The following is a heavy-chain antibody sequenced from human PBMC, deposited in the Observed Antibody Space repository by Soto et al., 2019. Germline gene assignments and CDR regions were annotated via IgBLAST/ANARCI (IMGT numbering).Heavy chain of an antibody. V-gene: IGHV3-23*01. D-gene: IGHD2-15*01. J-gene: IGHJ6*02. CDR3: AKDIVVVVAATPGMDV. Sequence: EVQLLESGGGLVQPGGSLRLSCAACGFTFSSYAMSWVRQAPGKGLEWVSAISGSGGSTYYADSVKGRFTISRDNSKNTLYLQMNSLRAEDTAVYYCAKDIVVVVAATPGMDVWGQGTTVTVSS. CDR2: ISGSGGST. CDR1: GFTFSSYA.